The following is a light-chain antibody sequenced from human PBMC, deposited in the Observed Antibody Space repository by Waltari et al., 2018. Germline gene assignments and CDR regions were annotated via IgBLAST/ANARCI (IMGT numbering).Light chain of an antibody. CDR2: RNK. CDR3: SAWDSSLSAVV. V-gene: IGLV10-54*01. CDR1: SDNVGNQG. J-gene: IGLJ2*01. Sequence: QAGLTQPPSVSKGLRQTATLTCTGNSDNVGNQGAAWLQQHQGHPPNLLSYRNKNRPAGVSERLSAARSGDTASLTITGLQPEDEADYYCSAWDSSLSAVVFGGGTKLTVL.